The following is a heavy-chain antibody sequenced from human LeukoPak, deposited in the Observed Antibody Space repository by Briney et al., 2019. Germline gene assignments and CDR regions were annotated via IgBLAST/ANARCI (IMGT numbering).Heavy chain of an antibody. J-gene: IGHJ5*02. CDR1: GGSINSYY. D-gene: IGHD5-12*01. Sequence: SETLSLTCTVSGGSINSYYWSWIRQPPGKGLEWIGYVAYSGSTNYNPSPKSRVTLSLDTSKNQFSLKLSSVTAADTAVYYCARTVSGYYFNAWGPGTLVTVSS. CDR3: ARTVSGYYFNA. CDR2: VAYSGST. V-gene: IGHV4-59*01.